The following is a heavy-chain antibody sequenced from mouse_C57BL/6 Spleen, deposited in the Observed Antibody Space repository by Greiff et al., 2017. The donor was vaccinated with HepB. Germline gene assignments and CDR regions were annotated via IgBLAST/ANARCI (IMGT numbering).Heavy chain of an antibody. Sequence: VQLQQSGTVLARPGASVKMSCKTSGYTFTSYWMHWVKQRPGQGLEWIGAIYPGNSDTSYNQKFKGKAKLTAVTSASTAYMELSSLTNEDSAVYYCTRGIYYGYYWFAYWGQGTLVTVSA. CDR3: TRGIYYGYYWFAY. CDR2: IYPGNSDT. D-gene: IGHD2-2*01. CDR1: GYTFTSYW. J-gene: IGHJ3*01. V-gene: IGHV1-5*01.